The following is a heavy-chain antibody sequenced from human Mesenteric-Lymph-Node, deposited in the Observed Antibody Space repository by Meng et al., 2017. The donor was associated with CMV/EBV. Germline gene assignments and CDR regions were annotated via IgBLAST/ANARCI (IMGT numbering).Heavy chain of an antibody. CDR2: ISSSSSYI. D-gene: IGHD2-2*01. J-gene: IGHJ6*02. CDR1: GFTFSSYS. Sequence: GESLKISCAASGFTFSSYSMNWVRQAPGKGLEWVSSISSSSSYIYYADSVKGRFTISRDNAKNSLYLQMNSLRAEDTAVYYCAKGSRAVVIPAAIRYYYYYGMDVWGQGTTVTVS. CDR3: AKGSRAVVIPAAIRYYYYYGMDV. V-gene: IGHV3-21*04.